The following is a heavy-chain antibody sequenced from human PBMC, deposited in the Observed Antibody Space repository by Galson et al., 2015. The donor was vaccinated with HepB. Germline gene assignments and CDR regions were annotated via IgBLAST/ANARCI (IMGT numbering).Heavy chain of an antibody. CDR1: GFTVSSNY. CDR2: IYSGGST. V-gene: IGHV3-53*05. J-gene: IGHJ4*02. D-gene: IGHD4-17*01. Sequence: SLRLSCAASGFTVSSNYMSWVRQAPGKGLEWVSVIYSGGSTYYADSVKGRFTISRDNSENTLYLEMNSLRAEDTAMYYCAKDMTSETSPCLPGGYWGQGSLVTVSS. CDR3: AKDMTSETSPCLPGGY.